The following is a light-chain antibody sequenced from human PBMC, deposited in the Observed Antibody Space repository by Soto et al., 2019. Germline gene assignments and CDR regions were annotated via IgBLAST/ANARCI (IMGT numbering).Light chain of an antibody. Sequence: QSVLTRPASVSGSPGQSITISCTGTRSDVGSYNLVSWYQQHPGKAPKLMIYEGSKRPSGVSNRFSGSKSGNTASLTISGLQAEDEADYYCCSYAGSSTLVFGGGTKLTVL. CDR3: CSYAGSSTLV. J-gene: IGLJ2*01. V-gene: IGLV2-23*01. CDR2: EGS. CDR1: RSDVGSYNL.